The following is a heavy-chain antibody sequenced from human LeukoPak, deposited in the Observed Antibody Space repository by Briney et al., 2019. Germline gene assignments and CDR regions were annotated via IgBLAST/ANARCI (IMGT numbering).Heavy chain of an antibody. D-gene: IGHD4-17*01. CDR1: GYSFTSYW. CDR3: ARGGALYGDYIAVDGFDV. V-gene: IGHV5-51*01. Sequence: GESLKISCKGSGYSFTSYWIGWVRQMPGKGLEWMGIIYPGDSDTRYSPSFQGQVTISADKSISTAYLQWSSLKASDTAMYYCARGGALYGDYIAVDGFDVWGQGTMVTVSS. J-gene: IGHJ3*01. CDR2: IYPGDSDT.